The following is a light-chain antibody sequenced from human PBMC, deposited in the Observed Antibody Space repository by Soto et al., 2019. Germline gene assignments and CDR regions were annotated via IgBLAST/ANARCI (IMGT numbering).Light chain of an antibody. J-gene: IGKJ5*01. Sequence: IRMTQSPSSFSASTGDRVTITCRASQTISSWLAWYQQKPGKAPKLLIYKASTLQSGVPSRFSGSGSGTEFTLTISSLQPDYVSTYYRLHYQIPSEPFGQG. V-gene: IGKV1-5*03. CDR3: LHYQIPSEP. CDR2: KAS. CDR1: QTISSW.